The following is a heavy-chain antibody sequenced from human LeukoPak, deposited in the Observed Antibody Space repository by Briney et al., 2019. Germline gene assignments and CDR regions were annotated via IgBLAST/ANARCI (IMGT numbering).Heavy chain of an antibody. CDR2: ISAYNGNT. Sequence: GASVKVSCKAPGYTFTSYGISWVRQAPGQGLEWMGWISAYNGNTNYAQKLQGRVTMTTDTSTSTAYMELRSLRSDDTAVYYCARYCSGGSCYHNFDYWGQGILVTVSS. D-gene: IGHD2-15*01. CDR1: GYTFTSYG. V-gene: IGHV1-18*04. CDR3: ARYCSGGSCYHNFDY. J-gene: IGHJ4*02.